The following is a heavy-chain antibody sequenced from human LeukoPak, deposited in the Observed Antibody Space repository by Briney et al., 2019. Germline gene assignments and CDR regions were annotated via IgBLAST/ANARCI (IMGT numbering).Heavy chain of an antibody. CDR1: GYSFTNFW. D-gene: IGHD3-10*01. Sequence: GESLKISCKGYGYSFTNFWIGWVRQMPGKGLEWMGIIYPGDSHTRHSPSFQGQVTITADKSISTAYLQWSSLKASDTAIYYCARGSGAFSFFDYWGQGTLVTVSS. CDR2: IYPGDSHT. V-gene: IGHV5-51*01. CDR3: ARGSGAFSFFDY. J-gene: IGHJ4*02.